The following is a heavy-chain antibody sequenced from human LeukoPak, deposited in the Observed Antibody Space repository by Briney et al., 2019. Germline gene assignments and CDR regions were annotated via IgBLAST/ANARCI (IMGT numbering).Heavy chain of an antibody. Sequence: SETLSLTCTVSGGSISSGDYYWGWIRQPPGKGLEWIGYIYYSGSTYYNPSLKSRVTISVDTSKNQFSLKLSSVTAADTAVYYCGSDQRQIGAFDIWGQGTMVTVSS. CDR3: GSDQRQIGAFDI. CDR1: GGSISSGDYY. D-gene: IGHD2-15*01. V-gene: IGHV4-30-4*08. CDR2: IYYSGST. J-gene: IGHJ3*02.